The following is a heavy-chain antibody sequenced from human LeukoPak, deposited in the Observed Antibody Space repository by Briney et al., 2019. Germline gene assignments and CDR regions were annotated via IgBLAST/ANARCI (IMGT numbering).Heavy chain of an antibody. CDR3: AREGDIVVVVAATGRDGTYYFDY. Sequence: GGSLRLSCAASGFTFSSYAMHWVRQAPGKGLEWVAVISYDGSNKYYADSVKGRFTISRDNSKNTLYLQMNSLRAEDTVVYYCAREGDIVVVVAATGRDGTYYFDYWGQGTLVTVSS. CDR2: ISYDGSNK. CDR1: GFTFSSYA. J-gene: IGHJ4*02. V-gene: IGHV3-30*04. D-gene: IGHD2-15*01.